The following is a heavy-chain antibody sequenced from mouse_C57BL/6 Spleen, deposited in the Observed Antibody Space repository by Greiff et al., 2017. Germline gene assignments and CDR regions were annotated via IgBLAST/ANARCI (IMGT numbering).Heavy chain of an antibody. D-gene: IGHD1-1*01. J-gene: IGHJ3*01. V-gene: IGHV1-72*01. CDR1: GYTFTSYW. CDR3: ARSYYGSSYQAWFAY. Sequence: QVQLQQPGAELVKPGASVKLSCKASGYTFTSYWMHWVKQRPGRGLEWIGRIDPNSGGTKYNEKFKSKATLTVDKPSSTAYMQLSSLTSEDSAIYYCARSYYGSSYQAWFAYWGQGTLVTVSA. CDR2: IDPNSGGT.